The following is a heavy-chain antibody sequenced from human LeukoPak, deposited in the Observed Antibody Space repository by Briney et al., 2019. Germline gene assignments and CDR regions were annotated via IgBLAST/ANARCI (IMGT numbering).Heavy chain of an antibody. D-gene: IGHD1-20*01. CDR3: ARDRTLTGPPCSGY. CDR1: GYTFTSYG. CDR2: ISANNGNT. J-gene: IGHJ4*02. Sequence: ASVKVSCKASGYTFTSYGISWVRQAPGQGLEWMGWISANNGNTNYAQKIQGRVTMTKDTSTSTAYMELRSLRSDDTAVYYCARDRTLTGPPCSGYWGQGTLVTVSS. V-gene: IGHV1-18*01.